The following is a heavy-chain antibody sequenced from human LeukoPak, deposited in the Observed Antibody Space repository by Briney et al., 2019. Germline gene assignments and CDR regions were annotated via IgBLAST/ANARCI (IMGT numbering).Heavy chain of an antibody. CDR3: AKWELLWFGDTDY. D-gene: IGHD3-10*01. Sequence: GGSLRLSCAASGFTVSSNYMSWVRQAPGKGLEWVSAISGSGGSTYYADSVKGRFTISRDNSKNTLYLQMNSLRAEDTAVYYCAKWELLWFGDTDYWGQGTLVTVSS. CDR1: GFTVSSNY. CDR2: ISGSGGST. V-gene: IGHV3-23*01. J-gene: IGHJ4*02.